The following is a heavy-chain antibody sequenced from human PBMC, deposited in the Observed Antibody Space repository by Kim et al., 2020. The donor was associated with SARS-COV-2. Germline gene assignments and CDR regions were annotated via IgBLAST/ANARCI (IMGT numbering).Heavy chain of an antibody. D-gene: IGHD1-26*01. Sequence: GGSLRLSCAASGFTFSNAWMSWVRQAPGKGLEWVGRIKSKTDGGTTDYAAPVKGRFTISRDDSKNTLYLQMNSLKTEDTAVYYCTTDCILPPRARGKPYDYWGQGTLVTVSS. V-gene: IGHV3-15*01. CDR1: GFTFSNAW. CDR2: IKSKTDGGTT. CDR3: TTDCILPPRARGKPYDY. J-gene: IGHJ4*02.